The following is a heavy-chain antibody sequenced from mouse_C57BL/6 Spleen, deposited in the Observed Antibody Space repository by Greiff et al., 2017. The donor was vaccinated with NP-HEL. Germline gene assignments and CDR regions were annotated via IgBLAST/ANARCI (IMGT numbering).Heavy chain of an antibody. CDR3: ARRSYGSSWFDY. CDR1: GYTFTGYW. Sequence: QVQLKQSGAELMKPGASVKLSCKATGYTFTGYWIEWVKQRPGHGLEWIGEILPGSGSTNYNEKFKGKATFTADTSSNTAYMQLGSLTTEDSAICDCARRSYGSSWFDYWGQGTTLTVSS. CDR2: ILPGSGST. D-gene: IGHD1-1*01. V-gene: IGHV1-9*01. J-gene: IGHJ2*01.